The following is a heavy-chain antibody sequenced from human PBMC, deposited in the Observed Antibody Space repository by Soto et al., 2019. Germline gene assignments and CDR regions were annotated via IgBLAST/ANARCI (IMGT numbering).Heavy chain of an antibody. CDR3: AKDAVPYNGKWDWFDT. CDR1: GFTFSDYA. Sequence: QFLESGGGLVQPGGSLRVHCVASGFTFSDYAMSWVRQRPGKGLEWVSSVGGTGSDTYYAASVKGRFTISRDNSKSTLCLQMKDLRVEDTAIYYCAKDAVPYNGKWDWFDTWGQGTLVTVSS. V-gene: IGHV3-23*01. D-gene: IGHD1-1*01. CDR2: VGGTGSDT. J-gene: IGHJ5*02.